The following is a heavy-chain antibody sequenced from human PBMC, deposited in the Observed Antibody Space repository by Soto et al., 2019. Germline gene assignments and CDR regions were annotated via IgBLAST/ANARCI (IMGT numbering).Heavy chain of an antibody. Sequence: EVHLLESGGGLLEPGESLRLSCAASGFIFSDYAMTWVRQAPGKGLEWVSGISGSGESIYYADSVEGRFTISRDNSKNTLYLQMNSLRGEDTAVYYSARDRHGSDWYTYYFYTLAVWGQGTTVTVSS. V-gene: IGHV3-23*01. CDR2: ISGSGESI. J-gene: IGHJ6*02. CDR1: GFIFSDYA. D-gene: IGHD6-13*01. CDR3: ARDRHGSDWYTYYFYTLAV.